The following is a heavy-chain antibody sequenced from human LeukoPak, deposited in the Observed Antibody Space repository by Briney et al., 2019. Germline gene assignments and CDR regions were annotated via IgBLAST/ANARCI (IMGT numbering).Heavy chain of an antibody. CDR1: GFSFNMYA. J-gene: IGHJ4*02. CDR3: ARECSVATMCY. Sequence: GGSLRLSCAASGFSFNMYAMSWVRQAPGKGLEWVSSISSSSSYIYYADSVKGRFTISRDNAKNSLYLQMNSLRAEDTAVYYCARECSVATMCYWGQGTLVTVSS. V-gene: IGHV3-21*01. D-gene: IGHD5-24*01. CDR2: ISSSSSYI.